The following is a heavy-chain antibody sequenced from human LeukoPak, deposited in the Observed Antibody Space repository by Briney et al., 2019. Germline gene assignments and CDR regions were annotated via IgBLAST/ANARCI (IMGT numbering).Heavy chain of an antibody. J-gene: IGHJ5*02. CDR2: INTNSGNP. D-gene: IGHD2-2*02. CDR1: GYTFTSYA. CDR3: ARDGVNIVVVPAAIEYSWFDP. V-gene: IGHV7-4-1*02. Sequence: ASVKVSRKASGYTFTSYAMNWVRQAPGQGLEWMGWINTNSGNPTYARGFTGRFVFSLDTSVSTAYLQISSLKAEDTAVYYCARDGVNIVVVPAAIEYSWFDPWGQGTLVTVSS.